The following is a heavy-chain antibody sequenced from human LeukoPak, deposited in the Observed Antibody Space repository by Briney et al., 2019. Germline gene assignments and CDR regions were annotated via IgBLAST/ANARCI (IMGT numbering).Heavy chain of an antibody. Sequence: SVKVSCKASGGTFSSYAISWVRQAPGQGLEWMGGIIPIFGTANCAQKFQGRVTITADESTSTAYMELSSLRSEDTAVYYCAREQIDTAMGNWFDPWGQGTLVTVSS. V-gene: IGHV1-69*01. CDR2: IIPIFGTA. CDR3: AREQIDTAMGNWFDP. J-gene: IGHJ5*02. CDR1: GGTFSSYA. D-gene: IGHD5-18*01.